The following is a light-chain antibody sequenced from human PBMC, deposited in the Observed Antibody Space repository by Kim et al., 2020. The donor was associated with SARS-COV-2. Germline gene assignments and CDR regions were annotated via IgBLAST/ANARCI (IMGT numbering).Light chain of an antibody. V-gene: IGKV1-5*03. J-gene: IGKJ1*01. CDR1: INIW. Sequence: INIWLAWYQQREGKAPKLLVYRASRLESGIQSRFSASGSGTEFSLTITGLQPEDFATYYCQHYSTFPWTFGQGTKVDIK. CDR2: RAS. CDR3: QHYSTFPWT.